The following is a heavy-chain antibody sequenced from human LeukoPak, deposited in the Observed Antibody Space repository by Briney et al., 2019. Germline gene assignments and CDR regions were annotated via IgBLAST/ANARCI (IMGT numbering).Heavy chain of an antibody. J-gene: IGHJ4*02. V-gene: IGHV3-30*02. CDR1: GFTFSSYG. CDR2: IRYDGSNK. D-gene: IGHD3-3*01. CDR3: GTWEWLNNYFDY. Sequence: LPGGSLRLSCAASGFTFSSYGMHWVRQAPGKGLEWVAFIRYDGSNKYYADSVKGRFTISRDNSKNTLYLQMNSLRAEDTAVYYCGTWEWLNNYFDYWGQGTLVTVSS.